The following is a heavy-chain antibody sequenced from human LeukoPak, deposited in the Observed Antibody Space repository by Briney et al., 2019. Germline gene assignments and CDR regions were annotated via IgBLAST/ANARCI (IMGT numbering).Heavy chain of an antibody. J-gene: IGHJ4*02. D-gene: IGHD6-19*01. CDR3: ARESAGGPDY. CDR2: IKQDGSEQ. CDR1: GFSLSSHW. V-gene: IGHV3-7*05. Sequence: PGGALRLSCAASGFSLSSHWLSWVRQAPGKGLEWVANIKQDGSEQYYVDSVRGRFTISRDNAQNSRYLQMNSLRAEDTAIYYCARESAGGPDYWGQGTLVTVSS.